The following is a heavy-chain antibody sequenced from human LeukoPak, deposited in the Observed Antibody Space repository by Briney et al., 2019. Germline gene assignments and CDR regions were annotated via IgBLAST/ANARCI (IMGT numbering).Heavy chain of an antibody. V-gene: IGHV4-4*07. CDR2: IYPSGST. CDR1: DGSLIPNY. CDR3: AKLSPNRWFDP. J-gene: IGHJ5*02. Sequence: SDTLSLIRTVCDGSLIPNYWSWTRQPGGTGLDFIRRIYPSGSTTYNPSLKSRVTMSVDTSKNQFSLRLTSVTAADTAVYYCAKLSPNRWFDPWGQGILVTVSS. D-gene: IGHD1-14*01.